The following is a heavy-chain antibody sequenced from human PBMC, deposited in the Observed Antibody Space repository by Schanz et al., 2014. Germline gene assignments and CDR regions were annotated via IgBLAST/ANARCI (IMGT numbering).Heavy chain of an antibody. CDR1: GFTFSSYA. CDR2: ISGSGLST. CDR3: ARGRGYIIGQ. J-gene: IGHJ4*02. V-gene: IGHV3-23*01. Sequence: EVQLLESGGGLVQPGGSLRLSCAASGFTFSSYAMTWVRQAPGKGLEWVSSISGSGLSTYYADSVKGRFTVSRDNSKNTVYLQMDSLRADDTSVYYCARGRGYIIGQWGQGILVTVSS. D-gene: IGHD3-10*01.